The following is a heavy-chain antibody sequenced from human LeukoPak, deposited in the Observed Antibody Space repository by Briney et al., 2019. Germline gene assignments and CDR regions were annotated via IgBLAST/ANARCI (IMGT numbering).Heavy chain of an antibody. V-gene: IGHV1-2*02. D-gene: IGHD4-23*01. CDR2: INPKSGGT. J-gene: IGHJ4*02. Sequence: ASVKVSCKASGYTFTAYYMHWVRQAPGQGLEWMGWINPKSGGTNYPQKFQGRVTMARDTSISTAYMELSRLRSDDTAVYYCARGIYGGNSPLVDYWGQGTLVTVSS. CDR3: ARGIYGGNSPLVDY. CDR1: GYTFTAYY.